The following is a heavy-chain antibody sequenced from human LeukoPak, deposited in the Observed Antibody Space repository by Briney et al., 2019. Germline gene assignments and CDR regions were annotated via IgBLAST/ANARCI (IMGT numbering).Heavy chain of an antibody. Sequence: PGGSLRLSCAASGFTFSNAWVSWVRQAPGKGLEWVSDIYSGGSTYYADSVKGRFTISRDNSKNTLYLQMNSLRAEDTAVYYCARLYYNGMDVWGQGTTVTVSS. J-gene: IGHJ6*02. CDR1: GFTFSNAW. V-gene: IGHV3-66*04. CDR2: IYSGGST. CDR3: ARLYYNGMDV.